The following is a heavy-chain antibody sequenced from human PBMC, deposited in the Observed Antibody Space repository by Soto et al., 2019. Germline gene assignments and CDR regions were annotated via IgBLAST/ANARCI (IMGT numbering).Heavy chain of an antibody. CDR1: GFIFDDYS. V-gene: IGHV3-9*01. Sequence: GGSLRLSCVASGFIFDDYSIHWVRQAPWKGLEWVSGISWDSGKIGYADSVKGRFTISRDNAKNSLYLQMNSLRTEDTALYYCAKEGGPSHSQYGIDVWGQGTTVSGS. J-gene: IGHJ6*02. CDR3: AKEGGPSHSQYGIDV. D-gene: IGHD3-16*01. CDR2: ISWDSGKI.